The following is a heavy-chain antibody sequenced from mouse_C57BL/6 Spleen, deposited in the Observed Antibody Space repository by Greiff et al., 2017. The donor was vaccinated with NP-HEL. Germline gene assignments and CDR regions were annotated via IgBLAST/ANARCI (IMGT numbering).Heavy chain of an antibody. CDR3: ARSGGDGYYGY. J-gene: IGHJ2*01. D-gene: IGHD2-3*01. V-gene: IGHV1-64*01. CDR2: IHPNSGST. Sequence: QVQLQQPGAELVKPGASVKLSCKASGYTFTSYWMHWVKQRPGQGLEWIGMIHPNSGSTNYNEKFKSKATLTVDKSSSTAYMQLSSLTSEDSAVYYCARSGGDGYYGYWGQGTTLTVSS. CDR1: GYTFTSYW.